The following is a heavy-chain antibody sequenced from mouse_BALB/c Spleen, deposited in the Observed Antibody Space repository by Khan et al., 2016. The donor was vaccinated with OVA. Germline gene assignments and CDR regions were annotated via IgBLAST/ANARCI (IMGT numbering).Heavy chain of an antibody. V-gene: IGHV2-9*02. J-gene: IGHJ2*01. CDR3: ARSKYLARY. D-gene: IGHD3-3*01. CDR2: IWAGGRK. Sequence: QVQLKESGPGLVAPSQSLSITCTVYGYSLTRYGVHWVRQPPGKGLEWLGLIWAGGRKNYNWALMYRLSISIDNSKSLVFLIMNRLQTDDTSLYYCARSKYLARYWGQGTTLTVSS. CDR1: GYSLTRYG.